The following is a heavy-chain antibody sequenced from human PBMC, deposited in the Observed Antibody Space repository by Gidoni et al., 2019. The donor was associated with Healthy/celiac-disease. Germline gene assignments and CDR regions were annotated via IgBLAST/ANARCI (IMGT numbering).Heavy chain of an antibody. CDR2: IKGGGGRT. CDR1: GFTFSCHA. Sequence: EVQLLASGGGSVQPGGSLRLSCAASGFTFSCHAMSWVREEPGKGLGWGSVIKGGGGRTYKANSGKGRFTISRDNSKKTLYLQRNSQRAEDTAVYYWAKLTRHAYCGGDCFPFAFDSWGQGKMGTVSS. J-gene: IGHJ3*02. CDR3: AKLTRHAYCGGDCFPFAFDS. V-gene: IGHV3-23*01. D-gene: IGHD2-21*02.